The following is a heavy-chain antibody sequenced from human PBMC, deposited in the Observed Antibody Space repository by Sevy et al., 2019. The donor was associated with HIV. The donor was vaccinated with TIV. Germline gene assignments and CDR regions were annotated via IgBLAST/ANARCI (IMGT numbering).Heavy chain of an antibody. V-gene: IGHV3-49*04. D-gene: IGHD3-3*01. J-gene: IGHJ4*02. CDR1: GFTFGDYA. CDR3: TRALYYDFWSGYSPFDY. CDR2: IRSKAYGGTT. Sequence: GGSLRLSCTASGFTFGDYAMSWVRQAPGKGLEWVGFIRSKAYGGTTEYAASVKGRFTISRDDSKSIAYLQMNSLKTEHTAVYYCTRALYYDFWSGYSPFDYWGQGTLVTVSS.